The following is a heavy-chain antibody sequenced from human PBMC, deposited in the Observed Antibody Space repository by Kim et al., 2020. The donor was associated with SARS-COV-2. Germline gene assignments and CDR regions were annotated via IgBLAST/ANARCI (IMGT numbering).Heavy chain of an antibody. D-gene: IGHD3-10*01. CDR2: IYYSGST. V-gene: IGHV4-39*01. CDR3: ARQVVGVLWFGESRFDY. J-gene: IGHJ4*02. CDR1: GGSISSSSYY. Sequence: SETLSLTCTVSGGSISSSSYYWGWIRQPPGKGLEWIGSIYYSGSTYYNPSLKSRVTISVDTSKNQFSLKLSSVTAADTAVYYCARQVVGVLWFGESRFDYWGQGTLVTVSS.